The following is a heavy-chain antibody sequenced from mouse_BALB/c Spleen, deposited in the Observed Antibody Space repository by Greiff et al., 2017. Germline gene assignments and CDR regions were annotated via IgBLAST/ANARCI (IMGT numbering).Heavy chain of an antibody. V-gene: IGHV5-6*01. D-gene: IGHD2-14*01. CDR1: GFTFSSYG. J-gene: IGHJ4*01. CDR3: ARHRYERDYAMDY. CDR2: ISSGGSYT. Sequence: EVKVVESGGDLVKPGGSLKVSCAASGFTFSSYGMSWVRQTPDKRLEWVATISSGGSYTYYPDSVKGRFTISRDNAKNTLYLQMSSLKSEDTAMYYCARHRYERDYAMDYWGQGTSVTVSS.